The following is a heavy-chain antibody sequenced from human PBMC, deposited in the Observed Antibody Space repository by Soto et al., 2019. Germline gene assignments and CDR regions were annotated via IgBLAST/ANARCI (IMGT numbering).Heavy chain of an antibody. J-gene: IGHJ3*02. CDR1: GFTFSSYA. CDR3: AKARPIFGRTPLGAFDI. D-gene: IGHD3-3*01. V-gene: IGHV3-23*01. CDR2: ISGSGGST. Sequence: GGSLRLSCAASGFTFSSYAMSWVRQAPGKGLEWVSAISGSGGSTYYADSVKGRFTISKDNSKNTLYLQMNSLRAEDTAVSYCAKARPIFGRTPLGAFDIWGQGTMVTVSS.